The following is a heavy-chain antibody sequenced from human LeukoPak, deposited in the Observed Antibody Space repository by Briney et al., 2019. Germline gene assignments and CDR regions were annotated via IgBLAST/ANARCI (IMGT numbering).Heavy chain of an antibody. D-gene: IGHD6-19*01. Sequence: PGGSLRLSCAASGFTFSSYAMSWVRQAPGKGLEWVSYISSSSSSMYYADSVKGRFTISRVNAKNSLYLQMNSLRAEDTAVYCCATNSASYGGFWGQGTLVTVSS. CDR1: GFTFSSYA. CDR2: ISSSSSSM. CDR3: ATNSASYGGF. J-gene: IGHJ4*02. V-gene: IGHV3-48*01.